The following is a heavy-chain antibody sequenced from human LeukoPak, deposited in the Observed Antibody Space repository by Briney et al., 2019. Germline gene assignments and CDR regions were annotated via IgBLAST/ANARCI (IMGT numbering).Heavy chain of an antibody. CDR3: ARDPHYSNYRIFYYYYGMDV. V-gene: IGHV1-2*02. J-gene: IGHJ6*02. CDR2: NNPNSGGT. D-gene: IGHD4-11*01. CDR1: GYTFTDYY. Sequence: GASVKVSCKASGYTFTDYYMNWVRQAPGQGLEWMGWNNPNSGGTNYAQKFQGRVTMTRDTSISTAYMELSRLRSDDTAVYYCARDPHYSNYRIFYYYYGMDVWGQGTTVTVSS.